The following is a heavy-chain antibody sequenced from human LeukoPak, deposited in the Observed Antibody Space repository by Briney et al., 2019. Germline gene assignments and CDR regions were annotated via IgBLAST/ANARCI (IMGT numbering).Heavy chain of an antibody. D-gene: IGHD1-1*01. Sequence: GESLKISCKGSGYSFTTYWIGWVRQMPGKGLEWMGIIYPGDPDTRYSPSFQGQVTISADKSISTAYLQWSSLKASDTAMFYCARVPTTAYYFDYWGQGTLVTVSS. J-gene: IGHJ4*02. CDR3: ARVPTTAYYFDY. CDR1: GYSFTTYW. V-gene: IGHV5-51*01. CDR2: IYPGDPDT.